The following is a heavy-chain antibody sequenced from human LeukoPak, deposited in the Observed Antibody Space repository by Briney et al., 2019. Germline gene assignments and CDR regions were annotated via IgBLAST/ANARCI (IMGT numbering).Heavy chain of an antibody. J-gene: IGHJ4*02. CDR3: ARYYSSGYYSNY. Sequence: PGGSLRLSCAASGFTFSDYYMSWIRQAPGKGLEWVSYISSSGSTIYYADSVKGRFTISRDNAKNSLYLQMNSLRAEDPAVYYCARYYSSGYYSNYWGQGTLDTVSS. D-gene: IGHD3-22*01. CDR2: ISSSGSTI. CDR1: GFTFSDYY. V-gene: IGHV3-11*01.